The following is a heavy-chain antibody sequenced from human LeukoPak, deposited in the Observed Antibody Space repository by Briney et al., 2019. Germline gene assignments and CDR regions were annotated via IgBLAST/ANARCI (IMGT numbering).Heavy chain of an antibody. J-gene: IGHJ4*02. V-gene: IGHV3-21*01. D-gene: IGHD5-18*01. CDR1: GFTFSTYS. CDR3: ARDRGYSYGPFDY. CDR2: ISSSSSYI. Sequence: KPGGSLRLSCAASGFTFSTYSMNWVRQAPGKGLEWVSSISSSSSYIYYADSVKGRFTISRDNAKNSLYLQMNSMRAEDTAVYYCARDRGYSYGPFDYWGQGILVTVSS.